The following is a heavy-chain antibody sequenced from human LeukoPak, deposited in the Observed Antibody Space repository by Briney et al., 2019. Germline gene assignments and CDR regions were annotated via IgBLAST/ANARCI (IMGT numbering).Heavy chain of an antibody. CDR2: IYYSGST. Sequence: SETLSLTCTVSGGSISGSSYYWGWIRQPPGKGLEWIGSIYYSGSTYYNPSLKSRVTISVDTSKNQSSLKLNSVTATDTAVYYCASQSEYSSSSDYWGQGTLVTVSS. CDR1: GGSISGSSYY. V-gene: IGHV4-39*01. J-gene: IGHJ4*02. CDR3: ASQSEYSSSSDY. D-gene: IGHD6-6*01.